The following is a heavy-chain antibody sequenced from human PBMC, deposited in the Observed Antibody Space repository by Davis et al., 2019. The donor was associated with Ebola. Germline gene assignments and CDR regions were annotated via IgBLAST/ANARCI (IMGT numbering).Heavy chain of an antibody. Sequence: AASVQVSCKASGYTFTTYYMHWVRQAPGQGLEWMGIINPSGGSTSYAQKFQGRVTMTRDTSTSTVHMELSSLRSEDKAVYYSGRQDTMIVDAFDIWGQGTMVTVSS. V-gene: IGHV1-46*01. CDR1: GYTFTTYY. CDR3: GRQDTMIVDAFDI. J-gene: IGHJ3*02. CDR2: INPSGGST. D-gene: IGHD3-22*01.